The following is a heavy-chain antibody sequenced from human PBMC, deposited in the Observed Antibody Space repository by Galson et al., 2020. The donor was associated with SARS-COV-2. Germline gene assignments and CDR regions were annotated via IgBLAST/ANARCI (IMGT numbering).Heavy chain of an antibody. CDR1: GGSFSGYY. CDR3: ARGVDILTGYYYFDY. D-gene: IGHD3-9*01. Sequence: SQASETLSLTCAVYGGSFSGYYWSWIRQPPGKGLEWIGEINHSGSTNYNPSLKSRVTISVDTSKNQFSLKLSSVTAADTAVYYCARGVDILTGYYYFDYWGQGTLVTVSS. CDR2: INHSGST. J-gene: IGHJ4*02. V-gene: IGHV4-34*01.